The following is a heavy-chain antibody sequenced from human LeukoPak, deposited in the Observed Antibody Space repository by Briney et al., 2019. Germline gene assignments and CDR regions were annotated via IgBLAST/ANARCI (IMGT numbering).Heavy chain of an antibody. D-gene: IGHD1-7*01. Sequence: GGSLRLSCAASGFTFSGNYMSWVRQAPGKGLEWVSSIYSGGRRDYAVSVKGGFTISRDNFKNTLFLQMTSLRAEDTAVYYCARAKTWNYTPYYFDSWGQGTLVTVSS. CDR3: ARAKTWNYTPYYFDS. CDR1: GFTFSGNY. V-gene: IGHV3-53*01. J-gene: IGHJ4*02. CDR2: IYSGGRR.